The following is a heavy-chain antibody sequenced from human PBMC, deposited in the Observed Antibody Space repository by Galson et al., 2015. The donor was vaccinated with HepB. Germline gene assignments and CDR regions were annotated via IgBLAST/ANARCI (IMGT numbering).Heavy chain of an antibody. Sequence: SLRLSCAASGFTFSNAWMSWVRQAPGKGLEWVGRIKSKTDGGTTDYAAPVKGRFTISRDDSKNTLYLQMNSLKTEDTAVYYCTIEIVGGWYDDYYYGMDVWGQGTTVTVSS. V-gene: IGHV3-15*01. CDR2: IKSKTDGGTT. D-gene: IGHD6-19*01. J-gene: IGHJ6*02. CDR1: GFTFSNAW. CDR3: TIEIVGGWYDDYYYGMDV.